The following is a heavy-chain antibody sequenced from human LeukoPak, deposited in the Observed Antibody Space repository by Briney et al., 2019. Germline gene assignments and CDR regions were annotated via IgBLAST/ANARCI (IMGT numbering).Heavy chain of an antibody. CDR2: IYHSGST. CDR1: GYSISSGYY. D-gene: IGHD2/OR15-2a*01. J-gene: IGHJ4*02. CDR3: ATDTYMDTFNY. V-gene: IGHV4-38-2*02. Sequence: KASETLSLTCTVSGYSISSGYYWGWIRQPPGKGLEWIGSIYHSGSTYYNPSLKSRVTISVDTSKNQFSLKPSSVTAADTAVYYCATDTYMDTFNYWGQGTLVTVSS.